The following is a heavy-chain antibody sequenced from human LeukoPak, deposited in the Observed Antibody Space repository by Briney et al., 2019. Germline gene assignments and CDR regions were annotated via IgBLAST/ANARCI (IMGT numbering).Heavy chain of an antibody. CDR2: ISGSGGST. Sequence: PGGSLRLSCAASGFTFSSYAMSWVRQAPGKGLEWVSGISGSGGSTYYADSVKGRFTISRDNSKNTLYLQMNSLRAEDTAVYYCAKGKGRAVAGQTFDYWGQGTLVTVSS. D-gene: IGHD6-19*01. CDR3: AKGKGRAVAGQTFDY. J-gene: IGHJ4*02. CDR1: GFTFSSYA. V-gene: IGHV3-23*01.